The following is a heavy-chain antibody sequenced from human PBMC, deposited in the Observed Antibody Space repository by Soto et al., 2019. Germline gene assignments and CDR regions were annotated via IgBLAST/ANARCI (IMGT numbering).Heavy chain of an antibody. CDR1: GGTCSSYA. D-gene: IGHD2-2*01. Sequence: QVQLVQSGAEVKKPGSSVKVSCKASGGTCSSYAISWVRQAPGQGLEWMGGIIPISGTANYAQKFQGRVTITAEESTSTAYMELSSLRSEDTAVYYCPRSQGSSTSLEIYYYYYYGMDVWGQGTTVTVSS. CDR2: IIPISGTA. V-gene: IGHV1-69*01. CDR3: PRSQGSSTSLEIYYYYYYGMDV. J-gene: IGHJ6*02.